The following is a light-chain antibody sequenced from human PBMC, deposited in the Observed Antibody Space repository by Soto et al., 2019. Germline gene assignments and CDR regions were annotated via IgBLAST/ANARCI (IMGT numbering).Light chain of an antibody. CDR1: QSISSY. J-gene: IGKJ5*01. CDR3: QQSYSTPIT. Sequence: IQVTQSPSSLSASVGDRVTITCRASQSISSYLNWYQQKPGKAPKLLIYAASSLQSGVPSRFSGSGSGTDFTLTISSLQPEDFATYYCQQSYSTPITFCQGT. V-gene: IGKV1-39*01. CDR2: AAS.